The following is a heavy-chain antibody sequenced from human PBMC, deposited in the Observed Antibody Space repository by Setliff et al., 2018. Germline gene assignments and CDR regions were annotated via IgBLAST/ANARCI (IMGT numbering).Heavy chain of an antibody. CDR2: TSTGGGG. CDR3: ARGGVLGPNTRWFDP. V-gene: IGHV4-4*07. J-gene: IGHJ5*02. CDR1: RASVTSYY. Sequence: SETLSLTCTVSRASVTSYYWNWIRQPAGKGLEWIGRTSTGGGGNYNPSLKSRVIMSVDPSRNQFSLRLNSVTAADTAIYYCARGGVLGPNTRWFDPWGQGILVTVSS. D-gene: IGHD1-26*01.